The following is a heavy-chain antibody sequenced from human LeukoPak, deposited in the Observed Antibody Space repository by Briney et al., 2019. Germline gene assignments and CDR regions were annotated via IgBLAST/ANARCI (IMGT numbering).Heavy chain of an antibody. CDR2: INPNSGGT. CDR1: GYTFTGYY. CDR3: ATLDYYGSGSLYYSFYGMDV. Sequence: ASVKVSCKASGYTFTGYYMHWVRQAPGQGLEWMGWINPNSGGTNYAQKFQGWVTMTRDTSISTAYMELSSLRSEDTAVYYCATLDYYGSGSLYYSFYGMDVWGQGTTVTVSS. V-gene: IGHV1-2*04. J-gene: IGHJ6*02. D-gene: IGHD3-10*01.